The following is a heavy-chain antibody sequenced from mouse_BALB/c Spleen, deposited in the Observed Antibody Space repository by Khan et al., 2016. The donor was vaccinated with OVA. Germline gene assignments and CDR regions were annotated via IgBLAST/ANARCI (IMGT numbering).Heavy chain of an antibody. CDR3: ARYYYGNDRDAIDY. D-gene: IGHD2-2*01. CDR1: GFSLTGYG. V-gene: IGHV2-6-7*01. J-gene: IGHJ4*01. CDR2: IWGDGST. Sequence: QVQLKQSGPGLVAPSQSLSITCTVSGFSLTGYGVNWVRQPPGKGLEWLGMIWGDGSTDYNYALNSRMSISKDNSKSQIFLKMTSLQTDDTASDDCARYYYGNDRDAIDYWGQGTSVTVSA.